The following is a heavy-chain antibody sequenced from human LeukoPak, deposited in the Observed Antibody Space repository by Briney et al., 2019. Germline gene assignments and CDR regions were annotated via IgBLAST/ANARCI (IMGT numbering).Heavy chain of an antibody. Sequence: GGSLRLSCAASGFTFSSYSMNWVRQARGKGLEWVSYISSSGSTIYYADSVKGRFTISRDNAKNSLYLQMNSLRAEDTAVYYCAELGITMIGGVWGKGTTVTISS. CDR2: ISSSGSTI. J-gene: IGHJ6*04. CDR3: AELGITMIGGV. CDR1: GFTFSSYS. V-gene: IGHV3-48*04. D-gene: IGHD3-10*02.